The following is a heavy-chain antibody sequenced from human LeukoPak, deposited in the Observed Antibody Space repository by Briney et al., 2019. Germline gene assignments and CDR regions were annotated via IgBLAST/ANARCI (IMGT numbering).Heavy chain of an antibody. D-gene: IGHD2-21*02. V-gene: IGHV1-46*01. CDR2: INPSGGST. J-gene: IGHJ4*02. CDR1: GYTFTSYY. Sequence: ASVKVSCKASGYTFTSYYMHWVRQAHGQGLEWMGIINPSGGSTSYAQKFQGRVTMTRDTSTSTVYMELSSLRSEDTAVYYCASESTSCGGYCYTDYWGQGTLVNVSS. CDR3: ASESTSCGGYCYTDY.